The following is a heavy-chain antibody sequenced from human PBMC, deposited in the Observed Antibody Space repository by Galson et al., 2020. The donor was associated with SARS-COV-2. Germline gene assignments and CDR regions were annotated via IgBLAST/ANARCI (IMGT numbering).Heavy chain of an antibody. Sequence: SETLSLTCAVSGGSISSSNWWSWVRQPPGKGLEWIGEIYHSGSTNYNPSLKSRVTISVDKSKNQFSLKLSSVTAADTAVYYCARVAVLRFLEWGAYYYYYYMDVCGKGTTVTVSS. D-gene: IGHD3-3*01. CDR2: IYHSGST. V-gene: IGHV4-4*02. CDR3: ARVAVLRFLEWGAYYYYYYMDV. J-gene: IGHJ6*03. CDR1: GGSISSSNW.